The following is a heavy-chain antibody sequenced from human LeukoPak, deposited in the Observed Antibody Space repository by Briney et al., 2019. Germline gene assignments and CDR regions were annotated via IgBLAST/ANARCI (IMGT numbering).Heavy chain of an antibody. J-gene: IGHJ2*01. CDR3: ARHVAYCGGDCYPNWYFDL. CDR1: GGSISSYY. D-gene: IGHD2-21*02. CDR2: IYYSGST. Sequence: SETLSLTCTVSGGSISSYYWSWIRQPPGKGLEWIGYIYYSGSTNYNPSLTSRVTISVDTSKNQFSLKLSSVTAADTAVYYCARHVAYCGGDCYPNWYFDLWGRGTLVTVSS. V-gene: IGHV4-59*08.